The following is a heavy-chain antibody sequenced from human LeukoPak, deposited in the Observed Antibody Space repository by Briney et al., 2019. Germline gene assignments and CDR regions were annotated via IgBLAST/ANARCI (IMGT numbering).Heavy chain of an antibody. CDR3: AKDTPWWESRYFFDN. CDR1: GFTFSSYS. V-gene: IGHV3-21*01. Sequence: GGSLRLSCAASGFTFSSYSMNWVRQAPGKGLEWVSSIISSSSYIYYADSVRGRFTISRDNSNSALYLQMNSLRREDTAMYYCAKDTPWWESRYFFDNWGQGILVTVSS. CDR2: IISSSSYI. J-gene: IGHJ4*02. D-gene: IGHD1-26*01.